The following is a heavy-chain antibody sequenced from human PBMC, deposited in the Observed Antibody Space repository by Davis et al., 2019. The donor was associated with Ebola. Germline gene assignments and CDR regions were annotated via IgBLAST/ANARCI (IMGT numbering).Heavy chain of an antibody. J-gene: IGHJ4*02. Sequence: ASVKVSCKASAYTFTDYYMNWVRQPPGQGLEWMGIIAPSGDFTRFAPKFQGRITLTTDTSTNTVYMELTSLKSEDTAVYYCARALDRLLDFDYWGQGTLVTVSS. CDR1: AYTFTDYY. CDR2: IAPSGDFT. V-gene: IGHV1-46*01. CDR3: ARALDRLLDFDY. D-gene: IGHD3-3*01.